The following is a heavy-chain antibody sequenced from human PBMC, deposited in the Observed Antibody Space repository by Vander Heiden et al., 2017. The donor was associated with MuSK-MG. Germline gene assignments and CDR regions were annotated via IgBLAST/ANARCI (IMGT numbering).Heavy chain of an antibody. V-gene: IGHV3-23*01. J-gene: IGHJ4*02. CDR1: GFTFSIYA. D-gene: IGHD3-22*01. CDR2: ISGSGTNT. CDR3: AKGDHDSSGYFPPSFDY. Sequence: EVQLLESGGGLVQPGGSLRLSCAASGFTFSIYAMSWVRQAPGKGLEWVSLISGSGTNTYYADSVKGRFNISRDNSKNTLYLQMNSLRVEDTAIYYCAKGDHDSSGYFPPSFDYWCQGTLVTVSS.